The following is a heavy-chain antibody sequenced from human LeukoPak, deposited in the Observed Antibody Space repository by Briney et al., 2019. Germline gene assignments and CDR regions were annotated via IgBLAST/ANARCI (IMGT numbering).Heavy chain of an antibody. CDR2: IYYSGSTY. CDR3: AATMVRGVHTHFDY. V-gene: IGHV4-59*08. J-gene: IGHJ4*02. CDR1: GGSISSYY. Sequence: SETLSLTCTVSGGSISSYYWSWIRQPPGKGLEWIGYIYYSGSTYYYNPSLKSRVTISVDTSKNQFSLKLSSVTAADTAVYYCAATMVRGVHTHFDYWGQGTLVTVSS. D-gene: IGHD3-10*01.